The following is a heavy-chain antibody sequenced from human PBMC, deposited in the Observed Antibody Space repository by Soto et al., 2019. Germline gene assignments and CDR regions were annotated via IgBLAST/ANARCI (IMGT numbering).Heavy chain of an antibody. Sequence: ESGGGVVQPGRSLRLSCAASGFTFSSYGMHWVRQAPGKGLEWVAVIWYDGSNEYYADSVKGRFTISSDNSKNALYLQMNSLRADDTAVYYSARGRQLTDYWGQGTLVTVDS. CDR2: IWYDGSNE. J-gene: IGHJ4*02. CDR1: GFTFSSYG. D-gene: IGHD6-13*01. CDR3: ARGRQLTDY. V-gene: IGHV3-33*01.